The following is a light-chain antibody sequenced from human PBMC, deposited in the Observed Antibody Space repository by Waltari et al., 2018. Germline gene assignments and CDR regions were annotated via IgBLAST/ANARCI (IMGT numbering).Light chain of an antibody. CDR1: QSIDNW. V-gene: IGKV1-5*03. J-gene: IGKJ1*01. Sequence: DIQMTQSPSTLSASVGDRVSMTCRTSQSIDNWLAWYQQKPGKAPKLLIAKTSLLESGVPSRFSGSGSGTEFNLTITTLQPDDFATYYCQQYDNSWTFGQGP. CDR2: KTS. CDR3: QQYDNSWT.